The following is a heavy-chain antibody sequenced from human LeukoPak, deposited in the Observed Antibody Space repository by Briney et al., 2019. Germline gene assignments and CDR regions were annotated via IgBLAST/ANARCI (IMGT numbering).Heavy chain of an antibody. V-gene: IGHV3-21*01. CDR3: ARDLCSGGSCYDFDY. CDR2: ISSSSSYI. CDR1: GFTFSSYS. Sequence: GGSLRLSCAASGFTFSSYSMNWVRQAPGKGLEWVSSISSSSSYIYYADSVKGRFTISRDNAKNSLYLQMNSLRAEDTAVYYCARDLCSGGSCYDFDYWGQGTLVSVSS. D-gene: IGHD2-15*01. J-gene: IGHJ4*02.